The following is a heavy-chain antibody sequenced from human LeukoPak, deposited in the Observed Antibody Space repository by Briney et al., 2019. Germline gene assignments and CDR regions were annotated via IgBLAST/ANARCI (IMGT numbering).Heavy chain of an antibody. V-gene: IGHV3-23*01. D-gene: IGHD1-26*01. CDR1: GFTFSDYA. J-gene: IGHJ2*01. CDR3: TKPGEGSYPYWYSEL. CDR2: IVGNGGRT. Sequence: QPGGSPRLSCAASGFTFSDYAMSWVRQAPGKGLEWVSGIVGNGGRTYYADSVKGRFTISRDNSKNTLYLQMNSLRVEDAAVYYCTKPGEGSYPYWYSELWGRGTLVTVSS.